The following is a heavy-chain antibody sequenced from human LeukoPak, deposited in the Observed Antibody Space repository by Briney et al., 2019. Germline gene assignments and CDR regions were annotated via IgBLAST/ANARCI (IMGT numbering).Heavy chain of an antibody. V-gene: IGHV3-21*01. J-gene: IGHJ4*02. CDR1: GYTFSRYS. CDR3: VRIRRNSDTSGFYYYYDF. CDR2: ISVRSNYI. Sequence: PGGSLRLSCLASGYTFSRYSIIWVRQAPGKGLEWVSSISVRSNYIYYADSVRGRFRISRDDARDSLYLQMNSLRAEDTAVYYCVRIRRNSDTSGFYYYYDFWGQGTLVTVSS. D-gene: IGHD3-22*01.